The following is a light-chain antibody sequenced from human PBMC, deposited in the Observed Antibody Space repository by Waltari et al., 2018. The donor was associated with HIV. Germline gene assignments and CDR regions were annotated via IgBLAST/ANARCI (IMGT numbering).Light chain of an antibody. V-gene: IGLV1-44*01. J-gene: IGLJ1*01. Sequence: QSVLTQPPSASETPGQRVTISCSGSSSNIGSNTVNWYQQLPGTAPKLLTYSNNQRPSGVPDRFSGTKSGTSASLAISGLQSDDEADYYCATWDDSLNAFVFGTGTKVTVL. CDR2: SNN. CDR1: SSNIGSNT. CDR3: ATWDDSLNAFV.